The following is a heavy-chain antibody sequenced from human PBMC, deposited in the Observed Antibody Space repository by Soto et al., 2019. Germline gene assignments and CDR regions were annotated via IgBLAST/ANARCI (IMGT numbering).Heavy chain of an antibody. J-gene: IGHJ4*02. CDR3: ATKDHGKYFFDC. D-gene: IGHD1-26*01. CDR1: GSSISNDNW. CDR2: IHHTGYT. Sequence: SETLSLTCGVSGSSISNDNWWVWIRPPPGKGLEWIGYIHHTGYTYSNPALKSRLTMSVDTSKNQFSLRLSSVTAVDTAVYYCATKDHGKYFFDCWGKGDLVTVSA. V-gene: IGHV4-28*01.